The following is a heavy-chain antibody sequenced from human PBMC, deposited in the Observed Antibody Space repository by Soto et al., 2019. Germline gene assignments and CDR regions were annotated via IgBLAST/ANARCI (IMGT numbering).Heavy chain of an antibody. CDR2: IIPIFGTA. V-gene: IGHV1-69*06. D-gene: IGHD3-22*01. Sequence: QVQLVQSGAEVKKPGSSVKVSCKASGGTFSSYAISWVRQAPGQGLEWMGGIIPIFGTANYAQKFPGRVTITADKPRATSTRELSILRCRDRAVDYCAGDRGIVVFIGGGAFVTWGQGTLSPSLQ. J-gene: IGHJ5*02. CDR1: GGTFSSYA. CDR3: AGDRGIVVFIGGGAFVT.